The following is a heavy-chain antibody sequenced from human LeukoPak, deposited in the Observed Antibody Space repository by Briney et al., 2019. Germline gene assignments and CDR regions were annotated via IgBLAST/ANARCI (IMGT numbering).Heavy chain of an antibody. Sequence: GSLILSCAASGFTFSSYWMHWVRQAPGKGLVWVSRINSDGSSTSYADSVKGRFTISRDNAKNTLYLQMNSLRAEDTAVYYCATPRGSGSYLAFDYWGQGTLVTVSS. CDR2: INSDGSST. V-gene: IGHV3-74*01. D-gene: IGHD1-26*01. CDR3: ATPRGSGSYLAFDY. CDR1: GFTFSSYW. J-gene: IGHJ4*02.